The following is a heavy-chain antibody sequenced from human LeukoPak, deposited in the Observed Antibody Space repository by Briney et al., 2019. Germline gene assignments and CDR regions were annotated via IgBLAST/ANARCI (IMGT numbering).Heavy chain of an antibody. D-gene: IGHD5-18*01. J-gene: IGHJ3*02. V-gene: IGHV3-11*04. Sequence: GGSLRLSCAASGFTFSDYYMSWIRQAPGKGLEWVSYISSSGSTIYYADSVKGRFTISRDNAKNSLYLQMNSLRAEDTAVYYCANPRYSYGSDASDIWGQGTMVTVSS. CDR2: ISSSGSTI. CDR1: GFTFSDYY. CDR3: ANPRYSYGSDASDI.